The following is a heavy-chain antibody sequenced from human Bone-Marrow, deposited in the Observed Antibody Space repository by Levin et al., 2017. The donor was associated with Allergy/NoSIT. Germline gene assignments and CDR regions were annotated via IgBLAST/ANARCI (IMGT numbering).Heavy chain of an antibody. CDR2: IYPSDSDT. J-gene: IGHJ5*02. CDR3: ARMHLAANWFDP. V-gene: IGHV5-51*01. Sequence: GESLKISCRTSGYTFTGHWIGWVRQMPGKGLEWMGIIYPSDSDTRYSPSFEGQVTISVDTSITTAYLQWNSLKTSDTAIYYCARMHLAANWFDPWGQGTLVTVSP. CDR1: GYTFTGHW. D-gene: IGHD3-3*02.